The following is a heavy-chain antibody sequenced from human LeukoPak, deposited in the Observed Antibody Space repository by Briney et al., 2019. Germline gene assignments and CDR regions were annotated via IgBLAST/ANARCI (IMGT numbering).Heavy chain of an antibody. J-gene: IGHJ4*01. CDR2: IRYDGSNK. V-gene: IGHV3-30*02. CDR1: GFSFSSYA. D-gene: IGHD5-12*01. CDR3: AKPAMSGYGIFDY. Sequence: GGSLRLSCVASGFSFSSYAMNWVRQGAGKGLEWVAFIRYDGSNKYYADSVKGRFTISRDNSKNTLYLQMNSLRAEDTAVYYCAKPAMSGYGIFDYWGQGTLVTVSS.